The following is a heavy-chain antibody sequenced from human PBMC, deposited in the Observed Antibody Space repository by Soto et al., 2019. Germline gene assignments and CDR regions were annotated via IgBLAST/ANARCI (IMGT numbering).Heavy chain of an antibody. V-gene: IGHV4-34*01. CDR1: AGSFSHYY. Sequence: QVQQQPWGAGLLKPSETLSLTCTVYAGSFSHYYWNWIRQSPGKGMEGIGKSNHGGSSSYNPSLRSRVSISVDMSKNQFSLTLSSVTAADTAVYYCARGGSSDWQVALDIWGQGTMVPVAS. D-gene: IGHD6-19*01. J-gene: IGHJ3*02. CDR2: SNHGGSS. CDR3: ARGGSSDWQVALDI.